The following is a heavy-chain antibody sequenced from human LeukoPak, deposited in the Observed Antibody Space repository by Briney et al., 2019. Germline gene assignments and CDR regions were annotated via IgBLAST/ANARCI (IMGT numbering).Heavy chain of an antibody. J-gene: IGHJ4*02. CDR1: GGSTSSSIDY. CDR3: ARHFVGGWTFDY. Sequence: SETLSLTCTVPGGSTSSSIDYWGWTRQPPGKWLGWIGSIYYSGSTYYTPSLKSRVTISVDKSKNQFSLKLSSVTAADTAVYYCARHFVGGWTFDYWGQGALVTVSS. V-gene: IGHV4-39*01. D-gene: IGHD6-19*01. CDR2: IYYSGST.